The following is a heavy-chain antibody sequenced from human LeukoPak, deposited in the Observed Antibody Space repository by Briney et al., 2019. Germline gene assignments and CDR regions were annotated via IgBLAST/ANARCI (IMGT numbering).Heavy chain of an antibody. CDR3: ARYIMGVKGNAFDI. J-gene: IGHJ3*02. D-gene: IGHD1-26*01. CDR2: IYSGGST. Sequence: GGSLRLSCAASGFTVSSNYMSWVRQAPGKGLEWVSVIYSGGSTYYADSVKGRFTISRDNSKNTLYLQMNSLRAEDTAVYYCARYIMGVKGNAFDIWGQGTMVTVSS. V-gene: IGHV3-53*01. CDR1: GFTVSSNY.